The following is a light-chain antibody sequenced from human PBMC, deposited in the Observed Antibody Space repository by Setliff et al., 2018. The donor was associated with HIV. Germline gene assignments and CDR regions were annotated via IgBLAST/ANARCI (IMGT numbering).Light chain of an antibody. J-gene: IGLJ1*01. CDR3: SSYTTTSAYV. CDR1: TSDIGAYNL. CDR2: DVT. V-gene: IGLV2-14*03. Sequence: SALTQPASVSGSPGQPITISCTGTTSDIGAYNLVSWYQQYPGKAPKLLIYDVTKRPSGVSDRFSASKSANTASLTISGLHTEDEADYFCSSYTTTSAYVFGAGTKVTVL.